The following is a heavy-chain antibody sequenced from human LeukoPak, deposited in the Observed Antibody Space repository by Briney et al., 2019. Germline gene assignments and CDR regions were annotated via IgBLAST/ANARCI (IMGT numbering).Heavy chain of an antibody. D-gene: IGHD2-21*02. CDR2: IKQDGSEK. CDR3: ARDRWEEVTATQNYYYYYMDV. CDR1: GFTFSSYW. V-gene: IGHV3-7*01. Sequence: SGGSLRLSCAASGFTFSSYWMSWVRQAPGKGLEWVANIKQDGSEKYYVDSVKGRFTISRDNAKNSLYLQMNSLRAEDTAVYYCARDRWEEVTATQNYYYYYMDVWGKGTTVTVSS. J-gene: IGHJ6*03.